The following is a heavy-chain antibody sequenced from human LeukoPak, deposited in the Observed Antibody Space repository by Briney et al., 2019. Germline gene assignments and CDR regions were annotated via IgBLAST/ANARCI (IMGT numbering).Heavy chain of an antibody. J-gene: IGHJ4*02. Sequence: GASVKVSCKASGYTFTGYYMHWVRQAPGQGLEWMGRINPNSGGTNYAQKFQGRVTMTRDTSISTAYMELSRLRSDDTAVYYCARDLYYYDSSGYFITSDYWGQGTLVTVSS. V-gene: IGHV1-2*06. CDR3: ARDLYYYDSSGYFITSDY. CDR1: GYTFTGYY. CDR2: INPNSGGT. D-gene: IGHD3-22*01.